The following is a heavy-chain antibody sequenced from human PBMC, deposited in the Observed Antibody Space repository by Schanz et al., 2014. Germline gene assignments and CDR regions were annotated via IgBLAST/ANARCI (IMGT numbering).Heavy chain of an antibody. D-gene: IGHD6-19*01. V-gene: IGHV3-15*01. CDR1: GFTFSDYY. CDR2: IKSKTDGGTT. J-gene: IGHJ4*02. CDR3: ARDPNTSAWLPYFDT. Sequence: VQLVESGGGLVKPGGSLRLSCAASGFTFSDYYMTWMRQAPGKGLEWVGRIKSKTDGGTTDYAAPVKGRFTISRDNSKNTVYLQMNSLRTDDTAMYYCARDPNTSAWLPYFDTWGQGTLVTVSS.